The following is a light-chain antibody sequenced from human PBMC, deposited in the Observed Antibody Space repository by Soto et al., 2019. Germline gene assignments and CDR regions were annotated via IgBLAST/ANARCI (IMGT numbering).Light chain of an antibody. V-gene: IGKV3-15*01. J-gene: IGKJ2*01. Sequence: EVVMTQSPATLSVSPGETATLSCRASQSVSNNVAWYQQKPGQPPRLLIYGASTRATGIPARFTGSGSQTEFTLTISCLQSEDFAIYFCQQHHSWFTFGQGTKLEIK. CDR1: QSVSNN. CDR3: QQHHSWFT. CDR2: GAS.